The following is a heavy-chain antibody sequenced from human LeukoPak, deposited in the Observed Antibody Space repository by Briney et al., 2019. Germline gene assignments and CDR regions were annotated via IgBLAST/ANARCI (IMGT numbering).Heavy chain of an antibody. Sequence: SETLSLTCTVSGGSVSSGNYYGSWIRQPGGMGLEWSGRIYTSGSTNYNPSLKSRVTISVDTSKNQFSLKLTSVTAADTAVYYCARDDRAARYFDYWGQGTLVTVSS. CDR2: IYTSGST. D-gene: IGHD6-6*01. J-gene: IGHJ4*02. CDR1: GGSVSSGNYY. V-gene: IGHV4-61*02. CDR3: ARDDRAARYFDY.